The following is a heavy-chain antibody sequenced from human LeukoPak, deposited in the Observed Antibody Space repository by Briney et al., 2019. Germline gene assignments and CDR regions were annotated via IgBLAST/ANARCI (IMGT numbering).Heavy chain of an antibody. CDR3: ARLRDGYNVDH. V-gene: IGHV4-59*08. J-gene: IGHJ4*02. CDR1: GGSISSYY. Sequence: SETLSLTCTVSGGSISSYYWSWIRQPPGKGLEWIGYIYYSGSTNYNPSLKSRVTISEDTSKNQFSLKLSPVTAADTAVYYCARLRDGYNVDHWGQGTLVTVSS. CDR2: IYYSGST. D-gene: IGHD5-24*01.